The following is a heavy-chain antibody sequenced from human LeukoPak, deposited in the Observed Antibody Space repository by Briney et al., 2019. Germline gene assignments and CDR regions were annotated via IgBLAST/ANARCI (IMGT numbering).Heavy chain of an antibody. V-gene: IGHV5-51*01. D-gene: IGHD6-13*01. CDR2: IYPGDSDT. CDR3: ARQGQQLDLHFGY. CDR1: GYSFTSYW. J-gene: IGHJ4*02. Sequence: GESLKISCKGSGYSFTSYWIGWVRQMPGKGLEWMGIIYPGDSDTRYSPSFQGQVTISADKSISTAYLQWSSLKASDTALYYCARQGQQLDLHFGYWGQGTLVTVSS.